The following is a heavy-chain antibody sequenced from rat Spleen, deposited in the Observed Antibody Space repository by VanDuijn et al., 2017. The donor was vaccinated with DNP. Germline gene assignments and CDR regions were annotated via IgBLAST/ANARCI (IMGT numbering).Heavy chain of an antibody. CDR1: GYSITSNY. CDR2: INSAGST. Sequence: EVQLQESGPGLVKPSQSLSLTCSVTGYSITSNYWGWIRKFPGNKLEWMGYINSAGSTNYNPSLKSRISITRDTSKNQFFLQLNSVTTEDTATYYCARGLNYGGYIYSWYFDFWGPGTMVTVSS. J-gene: IGHJ1*01. V-gene: IGHV3-3*01. CDR3: ARGLNYGGYIYSWYFDF. D-gene: IGHD1-11*01.